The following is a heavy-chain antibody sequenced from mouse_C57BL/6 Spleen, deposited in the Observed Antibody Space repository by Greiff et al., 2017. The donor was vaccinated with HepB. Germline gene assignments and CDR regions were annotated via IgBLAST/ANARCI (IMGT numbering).Heavy chain of an antibody. CDR1: GYSITSGYD. J-gene: IGHJ4*01. V-gene: IGHV3-1*01. Sequence: EVMLVESGPGMVKPSQSLSLTCTVTGYSITSGYDWHWIRHFPGNKLEWMGYISYSGSTNYNPSLKSRISITHDTSKNHFFLKLNSVTTEDTATYYCARSYYYGRGAMDYWGQGTSVTVSS. CDR2: ISYSGST. CDR3: ARSYYYGRGAMDY. D-gene: IGHD1-1*01.